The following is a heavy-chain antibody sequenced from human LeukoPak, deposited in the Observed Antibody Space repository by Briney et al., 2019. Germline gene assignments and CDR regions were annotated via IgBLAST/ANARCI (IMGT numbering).Heavy chain of an antibody. V-gene: IGHV5-51*01. Sequence: GESLKISCKVSGYSFTNYWVAWVRQLPGKGLEWVGIIYPGDSDTRCSPSFQGQVTISADKSISTAYLQWSSLKASDTAMYYCATTPAYCSGGSCYRDNAFDIWGQGTMVTVSS. CDR2: IYPGDSDT. CDR3: ATTPAYCSGGSCYRDNAFDI. J-gene: IGHJ3*02. CDR1: GYSFTNYW. D-gene: IGHD2-15*01.